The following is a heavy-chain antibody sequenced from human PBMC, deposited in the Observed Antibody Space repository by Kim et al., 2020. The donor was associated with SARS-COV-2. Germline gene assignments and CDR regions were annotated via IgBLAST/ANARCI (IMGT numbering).Heavy chain of an antibody. CDR3: ARDLRYSSSWYFSGIDY. J-gene: IGHJ4*02. CDR2: ISSSGSTI. V-gene: IGHV3-11*01. D-gene: IGHD6-13*01. Sequence: GGSLRLSCAASGFTFSDYYMSWIRQAPGKGLEWVSYISSSGSTIYYADSVKGRFTISRDNAKNSLYLQMNSLRAEDTAVYYCARDLRYSSSWYFSGIDYWGQGTLVTVSS. CDR1: GFTFSDYY.